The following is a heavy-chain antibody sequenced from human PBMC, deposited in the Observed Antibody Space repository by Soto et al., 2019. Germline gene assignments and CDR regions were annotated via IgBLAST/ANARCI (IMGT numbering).Heavy chain of an antibody. V-gene: IGHV3-21*04. D-gene: IGHD4-17*01. CDR3: AKVGGFDP. Sequence: PGGSLRLSCAASGFTFSSYSMNWVRQAPGKGLEWVSSISSSSSYIYYADSVKGRFTISRDNSKNTLYLQLNSLRVEDTAVYYCAKVGGFDPWGQGTLDTVSS. J-gene: IGHJ5*02. CDR1: GFTFSSYS. CDR2: ISSSSSYI.